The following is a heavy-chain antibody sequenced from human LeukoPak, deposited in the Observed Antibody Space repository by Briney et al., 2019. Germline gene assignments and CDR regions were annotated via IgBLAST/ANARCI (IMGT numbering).Heavy chain of an antibody. D-gene: IGHD1-26*01. CDR1: GFTVSSNY. V-gene: IGHV3-66*01. Sequence: GGSLRLSCAASGFTVSSNYMSWVRQAPGKGLEWVSVIYSGGSTYYADSVKGRFTISRDNSKNTLYLQMNSLRAEDTAVYYCARGEWELPLLIDYWGQGTLVTVSS. CDR2: IYSGGST. CDR3: ARGEWELPLLIDY. J-gene: IGHJ4*02.